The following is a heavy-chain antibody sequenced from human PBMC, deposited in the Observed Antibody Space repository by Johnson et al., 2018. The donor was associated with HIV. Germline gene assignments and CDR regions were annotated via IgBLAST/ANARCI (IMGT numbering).Heavy chain of an antibody. CDR1: GFTFDDYA. Sequence: VQLVESGCAVVQPGGSLRLSCAASGFTFDDYAMLWVRQVPGNGLEWVSLIRWDAAITRYVDSVRGRFTISRDNTRNSLYLQMKSLRPEDTALYYCARAEIYEGRVGDFAFDIWGRGTMVTVAS. CDR3: ARAEIYEGRVGDFAFDI. CDR2: IRWDAAIT. V-gene: IGHV3-43D*03. D-gene: IGHD3-3*01. J-gene: IGHJ3*02.